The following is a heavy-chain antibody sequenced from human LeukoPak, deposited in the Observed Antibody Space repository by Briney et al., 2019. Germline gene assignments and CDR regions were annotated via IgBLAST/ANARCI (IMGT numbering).Heavy chain of an antibody. CDR3: AKERTFPGAFDY. J-gene: IGHJ4*02. CDR1: GFTFNTYS. Sequence: PGGSLRLSCEASGFTFNTYSMNWARQAPGKGLEWVSSIDSSGGYMFYADSVKGRFIISRDNSKNTLYLQMNSLRAEDTAVYYCAKERTFPGAFDYWGQGTLVTVSS. D-gene: IGHD2/OR15-2a*01. V-gene: IGHV3-21*01. CDR2: IDSSGGYM.